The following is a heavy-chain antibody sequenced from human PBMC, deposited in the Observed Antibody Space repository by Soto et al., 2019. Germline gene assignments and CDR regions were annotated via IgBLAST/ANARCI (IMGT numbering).Heavy chain of an antibody. CDR3: AREARWIQCGMDV. V-gene: IGHV4-59*01. D-gene: IGHD5-18*01. Sequence: QVQLQESGPGLVKPSETLSLTCTVSGGSISSYYWSWIRQPPGKGLEWIGYIYYSGSTNYNPSLKSRVTISVDTSKNQFSLKLSSVTAADTAVYYCAREARWIQCGMDVWGQGTTVTVSS. CDR1: GGSISSYY. CDR2: IYYSGST. J-gene: IGHJ6*02.